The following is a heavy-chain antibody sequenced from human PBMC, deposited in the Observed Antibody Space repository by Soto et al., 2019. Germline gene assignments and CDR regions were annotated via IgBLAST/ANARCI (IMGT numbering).Heavy chain of an antibody. Sequence: QVQLVQSGAEVKKPGSSVKVSCKASGGTFSSYAISWVRQAPGQGLEWMGGIIPIFGTANYAQKFQGRETITADESTTTAYLERSSRRSEDTAVYYCARERSGCSVGSCKPTGGDDAFDIWGQVTMVTVSA. D-gene: IGHD2-15*01. CDR3: ARERSGCSVGSCKPTGGDDAFDI. J-gene: IGHJ3*02. CDR1: GGTFSSYA. CDR2: IIPIFGTA. V-gene: IGHV1-69*01.